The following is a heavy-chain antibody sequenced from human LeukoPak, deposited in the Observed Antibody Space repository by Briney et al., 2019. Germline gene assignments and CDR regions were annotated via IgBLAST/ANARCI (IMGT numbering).Heavy chain of an antibody. V-gene: IGHV3-74*01. CDR3: ARGALRFLGMDV. D-gene: IGHD3-3*01. J-gene: IGHJ6*04. CDR2: INSDGSST. CDR1: GFTFSSYW. Sequence: GGSLRLSCAASGFTFSSYWMHWVRQAPGKGLVWVSRINSDGSSTSYADSVKGRFTISRDNAKNTLYLQMNSLRAEDTAVYYCARGALRFLGMDVWGKGTTVTVSS.